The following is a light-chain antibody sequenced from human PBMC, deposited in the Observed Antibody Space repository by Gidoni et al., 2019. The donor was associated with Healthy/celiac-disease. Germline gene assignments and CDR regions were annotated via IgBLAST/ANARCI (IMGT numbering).Light chain of an antibody. V-gene: IGKV3-20*01. CDR1: QSVSSSY. J-gene: IGKJ3*01. CDR3: QQYGSSFT. CDR2: GAS. Sequence: EIVLPQSPGTLSLSPGERATLSCRASQSVSSSYLAWYQQKPGQAPRLLIYGASSRATGIPDRFSGSGSGTDFTLTISRLEPEDVAVYYCQQYGSSFTFGPGTKVDIK.